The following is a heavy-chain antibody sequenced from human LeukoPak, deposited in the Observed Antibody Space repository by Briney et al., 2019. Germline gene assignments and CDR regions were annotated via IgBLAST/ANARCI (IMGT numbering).Heavy chain of an antibody. J-gene: IGHJ4*02. V-gene: IGHV3-66*01. Sequence: GSLRLSCAASGFTVSSNYMSWVRQAPGKGLEWVSVIYSGGSTYSADSVKGRFTISRDNFKNTLYLQMNSLRAEDTAVYYCARFDHGGFFDCWGQGTLVTVSS. CDR2: IYSGGST. CDR1: GFTVSSNY. CDR3: ARFDHGGFFDC. D-gene: IGHD4-23*01.